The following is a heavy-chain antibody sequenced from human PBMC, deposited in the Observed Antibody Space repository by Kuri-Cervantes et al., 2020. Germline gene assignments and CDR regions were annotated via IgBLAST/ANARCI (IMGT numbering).Heavy chain of an antibody. CDR3: AKADYYDSSGLDY. Sequence: SLKISCAASGFTFDDYAMHWVRQAPGKGLEWVSGISWNSGSIGYADSVKGRFTISRDNAKNSQYLQMNSLRAEDTALYYCAKADYYDSSGLDYWGQGTLVTVSS. CDR2: ISWNSGSI. V-gene: IGHV3-9*01. J-gene: IGHJ4*02. CDR1: GFTFDDYA. D-gene: IGHD3-22*01.